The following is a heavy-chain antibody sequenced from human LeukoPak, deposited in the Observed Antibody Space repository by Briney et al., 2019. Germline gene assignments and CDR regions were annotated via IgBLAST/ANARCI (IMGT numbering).Heavy chain of an antibody. D-gene: IGHD6-19*01. V-gene: IGHV3-23*01. CDR2: ISGSGGST. J-gene: IGHJ4*02. Sequence: PGGSLRLSCAASGFTFSSYEMNWVRQAPGKGLEWVSAISGSGGSTYYADSVKGRFTISRDNSKNTLYLQMNSLRAEDTAVYYCAKRRPIAVAGTCFDYWGQGTLVTVSS. CDR3: AKRRPIAVAGTCFDY. CDR1: GFTFSSYE.